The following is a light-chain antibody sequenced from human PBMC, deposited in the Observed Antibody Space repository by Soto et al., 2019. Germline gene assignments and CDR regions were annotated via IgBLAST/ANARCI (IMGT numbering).Light chain of an antibody. CDR1: SSDVGSYNL. CDR2: EGS. Sequence: QSALTQPASVSGSHGQSITISCTGTSSDVGSYNLVSWYQQHPGKAPKLMIYEGSKRPSGVSNRFSGSKSGNTASLTISGLQADDEADYDCCSYAGSSTYVFGTGTKLTVL. J-gene: IGLJ1*01. V-gene: IGLV2-23*01. CDR3: CSYAGSSTYV.